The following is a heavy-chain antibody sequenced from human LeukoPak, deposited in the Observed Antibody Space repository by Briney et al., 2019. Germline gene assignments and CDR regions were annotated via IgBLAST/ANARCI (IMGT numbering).Heavy chain of an antibody. CDR3: ASRTYLAY. J-gene: IGHJ4*02. V-gene: IGHV3-48*04. CDR1: GFTFSSYT. CDR2: ISGSSSSI. Sequence: PGGSLRLSGTASGFTFSSYTMNWVGKAPGKGLDGVSSISGSSSSIYYADSVKGRFTISRDNAKNSLYLQMHSLRADDTAVYYCASRTYLAYWGQGTLVTVSS.